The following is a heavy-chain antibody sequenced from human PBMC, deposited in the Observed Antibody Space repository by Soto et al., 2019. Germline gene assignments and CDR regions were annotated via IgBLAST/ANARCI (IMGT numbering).Heavy chain of an antibody. V-gene: IGHV5-51*01. J-gene: IGHJ3*02. CDR3: ARDPGPLTELIGSAFDI. D-gene: IGHD1-7*01. Sequence: GESLKISCEGSGFSFSKYTVGWVRQIPGKGLEWMGIIHPGDSDTRYSPSFQGQVTISADKSISTAYMELSRLRSDDTAVYYCARDPGPLTELIGSAFDIWGQGTMVTVSS. CDR1: GFSFSKYT. CDR2: IHPGDSDT.